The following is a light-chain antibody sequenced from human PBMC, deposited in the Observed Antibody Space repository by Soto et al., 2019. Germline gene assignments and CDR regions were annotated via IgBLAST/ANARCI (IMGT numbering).Light chain of an antibody. CDR2: DVS. CDR3: SSYTSSSTLYVV. J-gene: IGLJ2*01. CDR1: SSDVGGYNY. Sequence: QSALTQPASVSGSPGQSITIYCTGNSSDVGGYNYVSWYQQHPGKAPKLMIYDVSNRPSGVSNRFSGSKSGNTASLTISGLQAEDEADCYCSSYTSSSTLYVVFGGGTKVTVL. V-gene: IGLV2-14*01.